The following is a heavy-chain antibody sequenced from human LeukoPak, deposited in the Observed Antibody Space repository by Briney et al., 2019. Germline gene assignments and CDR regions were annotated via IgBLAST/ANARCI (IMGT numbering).Heavy chain of an antibody. V-gene: IGHV3-33*01. J-gene: IGHJ6*02. CDR1: GFTFSSYA. CDR2: IWYDGSNK. Sequence: GSHSPSSAASGFTFSSYAMHWVRQAPGKGLEWVAVIWYDGSNKYYADSVKGRFTISRDNSKNTLYLQMNSLRAEDTAVYYCARPQLRYFDWYLHGMYVSGHGTTVPVSS. CDR3: ARPQLRYFDWYLHGMYV. D-gene: IGHD3-9*01.